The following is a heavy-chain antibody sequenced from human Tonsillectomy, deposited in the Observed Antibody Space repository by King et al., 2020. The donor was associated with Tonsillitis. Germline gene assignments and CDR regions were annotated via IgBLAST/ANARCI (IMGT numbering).Heavy chain of an antibody. Sequence: VQLQESGPGLVKPSQTLSLTCTVSGGSISSGGYYLSWIRQPPGKGLEWIGYIYYSGGTYYNPSLKSRVTISVDTSKNQFSLKLSSVTAADTAVYYCARGRGAMVPGPPKYWGQGTLVTVSS. CDR1: GGSISSGGYY. D-gene: IGHD3-10*01. CDR3: ARGRGAMVPGPPKY. CDR2: IYYSGGT. V-gene: IGHV4-31*03. J-gene: IGHJ4*02.